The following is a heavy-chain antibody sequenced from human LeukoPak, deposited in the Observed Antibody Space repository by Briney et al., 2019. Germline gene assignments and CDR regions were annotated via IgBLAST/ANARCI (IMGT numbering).Heavy chain of an antibody. D-gene: IGHD3-22*01. CDR2: ISAYNGNT. CDR3: ARDRKWISYDSSGHDY. CDR1: GYTFTSYG. V-gene: IGHV1-18*01. J-gene: IGHJ4*02. Sequence: ASVKVSCKASGYTFTSYGISWVRQAPGQGLEWMGWISAYNGNTNYAQKLQGRVTMTTDTSTSTAYIELRSLRSDDTAVYYCARDRKWISYDSSGHDYWGQGTLVTVSS.